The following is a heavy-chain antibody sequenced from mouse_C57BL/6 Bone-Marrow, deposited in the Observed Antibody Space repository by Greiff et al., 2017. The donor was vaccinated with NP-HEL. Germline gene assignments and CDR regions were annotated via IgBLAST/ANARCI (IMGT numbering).Heavy chain of an antibody. Sequence: EVKLVESGGGLVKPGGSLKLSCAASGFTFSSYTMSWVRQTPEKRLEWVATISGGGGNTYYPDSVKGRFTISRDNAKNTLYLQMSSLRSEDTALYYCARGVTTVVEGWYFDVWGTGTTVTVSS. D-gene: IGHD1-1*01. CDR3: ARGVTTVVEGWYFDV. V-gene: IGHV5-9*01. J-gene: IGHJ1*03. CDR2: ISGGGGNT. CDR1: GFTFSSYT.